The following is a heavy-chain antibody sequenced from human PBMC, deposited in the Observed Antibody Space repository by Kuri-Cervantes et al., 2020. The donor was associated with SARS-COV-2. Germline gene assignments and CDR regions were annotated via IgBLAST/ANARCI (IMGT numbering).Heavy chain of an antibody. D-gene: IGHD3-22*01. Sequence: GESLKISCAASGFTFSSYWMSWVRQAPGKGLEWVAVISYDGSNKYYADSVKGRFTISRDNSKNTLYLQMNSLRAEDTAVYYCARDQDCYDSNDYFDYWGQGTLVTVSS. CDR1: GFTFSSYW. CDR2: ISYDGSNK. V-gene: IGHV3-30*03. J-gene: IGHJ4*02. CDR3: ARDQDCYDSNDYFDY.